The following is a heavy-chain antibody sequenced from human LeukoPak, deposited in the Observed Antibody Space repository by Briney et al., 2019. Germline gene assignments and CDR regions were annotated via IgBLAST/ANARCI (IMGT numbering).Heavy chain of an antibody. Sequence: SVKVSCKASGGTFSSYAISWVRQAPGQGLEWMGGIIPIFGTANYAQKFQGRVTITSDESTSTAYMELSSLRSEDTAVYYCASPRYCSGGSCQYFDYWGQGTLVTVSS. V-gene: IGHV1-69*13. CDR3: ASPRYCSGGSCQYFDY. D-gene: IGHD2-15*01. J-gene: IGHJ4*02. CDR1: GGTFSSYA. CDR2: IIPIFGTA.